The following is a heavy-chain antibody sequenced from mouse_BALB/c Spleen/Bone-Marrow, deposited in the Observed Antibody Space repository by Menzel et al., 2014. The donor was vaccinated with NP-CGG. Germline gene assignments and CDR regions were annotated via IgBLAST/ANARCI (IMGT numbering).Heavy chain of an antibody. CDR2: INPGSGGA. V-gene: IGHV1-54*01. CDR3: AREWTARAVDY. Sequence: QVQLKESGAELVRPGTSVKVSCKASRYAFTNYLIEWVKQRPVQGLEWIGVINPGSGGANYDAKFKGKATLTADKSSSTAYMQLSSLTSDDSAVYFCAREWTARAVDYWGQGTTLTVSS. D-gene: IGHD3-2*01. CDR1: RYAFTNYL. J-gene: IGHJ2*01.